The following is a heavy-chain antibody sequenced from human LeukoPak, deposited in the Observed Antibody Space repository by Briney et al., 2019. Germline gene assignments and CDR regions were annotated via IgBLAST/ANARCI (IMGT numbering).Heavy chain of an antibody. V-gene: IGHV4-30-2*01. Sequence: SETLSLTCAVSGGSISSGGYSWSWIRQPPGRGLEWIGYIYHSGSTYYNPSLKSRVTISVDRSKNQFSLKLSSVTAADTAVYYCARRDSSGVVPRWDYWGQGTLVTVSS. CDR1: GGSISSGGYS. J-gene: IGHJ4*02. CDR2: IYHSGST. D-gene: IGHD6-19*01. CDR3: ARRDSSGVVPRWDY.